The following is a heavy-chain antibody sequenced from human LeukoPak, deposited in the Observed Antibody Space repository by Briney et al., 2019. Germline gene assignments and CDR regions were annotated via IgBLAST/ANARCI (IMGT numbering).Heavy chain of an antibody. V-gene: IGHV3-23*01. CDR1: GFTFSSYA. CDR2: ISGSGGST. J-gene: IGHJ4*02. D-gene: IGHD3-10*01. CDR3: AESSYKFGELLLFGY. Sequence: PGGSLRLSCAASGFTFSSYAMSWVRQAPGKGLEWVSAISGSGGSTYYADSVKGRFTISRDNSKNTLYLQMNSPRAEDTAVYYCAESSYKFGELLLFGYWGQGTLVTVSS.